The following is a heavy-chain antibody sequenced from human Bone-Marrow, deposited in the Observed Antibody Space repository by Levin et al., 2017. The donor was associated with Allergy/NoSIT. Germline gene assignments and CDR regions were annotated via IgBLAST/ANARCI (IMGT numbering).Heavy chain of an antibody. CDR2: ISYNSGGI. D-gene: IGHD6-19*01. CDR1: GFTFDYYA. CDR3: AKGTWEAVAGTYDY. Sequence: PGESLKISCGASGFTFDYYAMNWVRQAPGKGLEWVAGISYNSGGIDYADSVKGRFTISRDNAENSLYLEMNSLRAEDTALYYCAKGTWEAVAGTYDYWGQGTLVTVSS. V-gene: IGHV3-9*01. J-gene: IGHJ4*02.